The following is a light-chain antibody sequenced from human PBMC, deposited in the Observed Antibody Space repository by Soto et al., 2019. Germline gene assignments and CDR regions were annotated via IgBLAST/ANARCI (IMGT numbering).Light chain of an antibody. Sequence: QSAPTQPASVSGSPGHSITISCTGTSSDVGGYNFVSWYQQKPGKAPKLLIYEVTHRPSGISDRFSGSKSGNMASLTISGLQDEDEASYYCCSYARNRLLVFGSGTKVTV. CDR2: EVT. V-gene: IGLV2-14*01. CDR1: SSDVGGYNF. CDR3: CSYARNRLLV. J-gene: IGLJ1*01.